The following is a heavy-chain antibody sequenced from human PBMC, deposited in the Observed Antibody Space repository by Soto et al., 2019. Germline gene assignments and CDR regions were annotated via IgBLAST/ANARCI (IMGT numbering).Heavy chain of an antibody. V-gene: IGHV1-8*01. J-gene: IGHJ6*02. CDR1: GYTFTSYD. Sequence: GSVKVSCKASGYTFTSYDINWVRQATGQGLEWMGWMNPNSGNTGYAQKFQGRVTMTRNTSISTAYMELSSLRSEDTAVYYCARGLGYCSSTSCYTVYYYYGMDVWGQGTTVTVSS. CDR2: MNPNSGNT. D-gene: IGHD2-2*02. CDR3: ARGLGYCSSTSCYTVYYYYGMDV.